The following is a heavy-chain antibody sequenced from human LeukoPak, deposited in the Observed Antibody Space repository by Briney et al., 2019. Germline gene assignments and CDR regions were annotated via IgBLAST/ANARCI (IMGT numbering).Heavy chain of an antibody. Sequence: PGGSLRLSCAASGFTFSSYAMSWVRQAPGKGLEWVSAISGSGGSTYYAGSVKGRFTISRDNSKNMLYLQMNSLRAEDTAVYYCAKGLIRGYSYGYFDYWGQGTLVTVSS. CDR2: ISGSGGST. D-gene: IGHD5-18*01. CDR1: GFTFSSYA. V-gene: IGHV3-23*01. CDR3: AKGLIRGYSYGYFDY. J-gene: IGHJ4*02.